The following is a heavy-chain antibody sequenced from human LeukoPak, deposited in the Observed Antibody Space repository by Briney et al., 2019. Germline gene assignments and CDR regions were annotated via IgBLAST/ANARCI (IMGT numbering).Heavy chain of an antibody. J-gene: IGHJ6*03. Sequence: GGSLRLSCTAFGFTFGENAMIWFRQSPGKGLEWVSLSRSRAHGGTTEYAASVMGRFTMSRDDSKNIAYLQMNSLETEDTAVYYCSRVERSSINNYYYYMAVWGQGTLVSVSS. V-gene: IGHV3-49*03. CDR3: SRVERSSINNYYYYMAV. CDR1: GFTFGENA. D-gene: IGHD2-2*01. CDR2: SRSRAHGGTT.